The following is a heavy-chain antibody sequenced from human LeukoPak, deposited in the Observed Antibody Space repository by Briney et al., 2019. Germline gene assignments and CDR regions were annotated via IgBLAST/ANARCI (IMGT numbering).Heavy chain of an antibody. CDR1: GGSISSYY. CDR2: IYTSGST. CDR3: ARDRYSSSWSYYYYMDV. Sequence: SETLSLTCTVSGGSISSYYWSWIRQPAGKGLEWIGRIYTSGSTNYNPSLKSRVTMSVDTSKNQFSLKLSSVTAADTAVYYCARDRYSSSWSYYYYMDVWGKGTTVTISS. J-gene: IGHJ6*03. D-gene: IGHD6-13*01. V-gene: IGHV4-4*07.